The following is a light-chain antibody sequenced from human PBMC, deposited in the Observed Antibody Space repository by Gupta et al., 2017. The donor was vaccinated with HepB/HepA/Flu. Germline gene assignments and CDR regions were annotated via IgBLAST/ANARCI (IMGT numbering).Light chain of an antibody. J-gene: IGKJ4*01. V-gene: IGKV3-11*01. CDR3: QQRSNWPLT. CDR2: DAS. Sequence: DIVLTPSPAPLSLSPGEGATLSCRASPSIVNYLAWYQQKPGQAPRLLIYDASNRATGIPARFSGSGSGTDFTLTISSLEPEDFAVYYCQQRSNWPLTFGGGTKVEIK. CDR1: PSIVNY.